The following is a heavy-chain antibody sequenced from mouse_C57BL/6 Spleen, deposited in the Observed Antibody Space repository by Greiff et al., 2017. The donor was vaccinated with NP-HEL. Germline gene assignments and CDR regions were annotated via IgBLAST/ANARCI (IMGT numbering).Heavy chain of an antibody. CDR3: AVSMVTTDWYCDV. J-gene: IGHJ1*03. V-gene: IGHV2-2*01. D-gene: IGHD2-2*01. Sequence: QVQLKQSGPGLVQPSQSLSITCTVSGFSLTSYGVHWVRQSPGKGLEWLGVIWSGGSTDYNAAFISRLSISKDNSKSQVFFKMNSLQADDTAIYYCAVSMVTTDWYCDVWGTGTTVTVSS. CDR1: GFSLTSYG. CDR2: IWSGGST.